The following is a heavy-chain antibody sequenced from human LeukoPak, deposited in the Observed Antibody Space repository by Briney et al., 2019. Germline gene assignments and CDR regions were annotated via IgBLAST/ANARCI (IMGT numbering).Heavy chain of an antibody. CDR2: IYYSKNT. CDR1: GGSISSSSAY. J-gene: IGHJ6*02. CDR3: ARGLLPGYYDILTGLYYYAMDV. V-gene: IGHV4-39*07. D-gene: IGHD3-9*01. Sequence: ETLSLTCTVSGGSISSSSAYWGWIRQPPGKGLEWIGSIYYSKNTYCNPSLKSRVTISVDTSKNQFSMKLSSVTAADTAVYYCARGLLPGYYDILTGLYYYAMDVWGQGTTVTVSS.